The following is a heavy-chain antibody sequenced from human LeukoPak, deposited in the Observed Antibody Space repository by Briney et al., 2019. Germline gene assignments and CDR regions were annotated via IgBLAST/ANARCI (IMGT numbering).Heavy chain of an antibody. CDR1: GFTFSTYS. CDR3: AREEGKQQMEAFDY. CDR2: IGGSSTSI. V-gene: IGHV3-21*01. Sequence: GGSLRLSCAASGFTFSTYSMNWVRQAPGKGLEWDSSIGGSSTSIYYAGSVKGRFTISRDNAKNSLYLQMNSLGAEDTVVYYCAREEGKQQMEAFDYWGQGTLVTVSS. D-gene: IGHD6-13*01. J-gene: IGHJ4*02.